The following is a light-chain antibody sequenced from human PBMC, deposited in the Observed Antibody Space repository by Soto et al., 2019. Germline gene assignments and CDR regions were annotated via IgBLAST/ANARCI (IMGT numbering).Light chain of an antibody. V-gene: IGLV2-11*01. CDR3: CSYAGRHTLFV. CDR2: DVS. CDR1: GSDVGEYDY. Sequence: QSALTQPRSVSGSPGQSVTISCTGTGSDVGEYDYVSWYQQHPGKAPKLMISDVSKRPSGVPDRFSGSKSGNTASLTISGLQAEDEADYYCCSYAGRHTLFVFGTGTKLTVL. J-gene: IGLJ1*01.